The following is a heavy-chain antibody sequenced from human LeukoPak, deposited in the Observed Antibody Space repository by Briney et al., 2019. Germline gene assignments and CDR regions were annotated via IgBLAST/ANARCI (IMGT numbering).Heavy chain of an antibody. V-gene: IGHV3-30*04. CDR2: ISYDGSNE. CDR1: GFTVSRST. Sequence: GRSLSLSCAASGFTVSRSTMHWVRQAPGKGLEWVAVISYDGSNEYYADSVKGRFTISRDNSKNTLYLQMNSLRAEDTAVYNCARDGLNCISSSCYARGRMDVWGTGTTVTVSS. D-gene: IGHD2-2*01. J-gene: IGHJ6*03. CDR3: ARDGLNCISSSCYARGRMDV.